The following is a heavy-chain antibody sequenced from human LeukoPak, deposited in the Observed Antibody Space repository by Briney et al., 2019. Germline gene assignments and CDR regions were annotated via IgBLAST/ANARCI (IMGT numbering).Heavy chain of an antibody. D-gene: IGHD6-6*01. CDR1: GGSFSGYY. V-gene: IGHV4-34*01. J-gene: IGHJ4*02. Sequence: SETLSLTCAVYGGSFSGYYWSWIRQPPGKGLEWIGEINHSGSTNYNPSLKSRVTISVDTSKNQFSLKLSSVTAADTAVYYCARREYSSSPLDYWGQGTLVTVSS. CDR3: ARREYSSSPLDY. CDR2: INHSGST.